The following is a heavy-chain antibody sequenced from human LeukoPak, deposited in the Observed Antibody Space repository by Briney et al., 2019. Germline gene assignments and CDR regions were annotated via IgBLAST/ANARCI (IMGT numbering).Heavy chain of an antibody. J-gene: IGHJ4*02. Sequence: PGGSLRLSCAASGFTFSSYSMNWVRQAPGKGLEWVSSISSSSSYIYYADSVKGRFTISRDNAKNSLYLQMNSLRAEDTAVYYCARHQKGSSYFDYWGQGTLVTVSS. CDR1: GFTFSSYS. V-gene: IGHV3-21*01. CDR3: ARHQKGSSYFDY. D-gene: IGHD6-13*01. CDR2: ISSSSSYI.